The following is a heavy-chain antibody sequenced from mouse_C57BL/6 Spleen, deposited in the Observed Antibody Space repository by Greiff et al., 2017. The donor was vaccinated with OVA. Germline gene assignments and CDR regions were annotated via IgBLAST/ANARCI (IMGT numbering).Heavy chain of an antibody. CDR3: ARYYGSSYVRYFDV. V-gene: IGHV1-52*01. CDR1: GYTFTSYW. J-gene: IGHJ1*03. D-gene: IGHD1-1*01. Sequence: QVQLKQPGAELVRPGSSVKLSCKASGYTFTSYWMHWVKQRPIQGLEWIGNIDPSDSETHYNQKFKDKATLTVDKSSSTAYMQLSSLTSEDSAVYYCARYYGSSYVRYFDVWGTGTTVTVSS. CDR2: IDPSDSET.